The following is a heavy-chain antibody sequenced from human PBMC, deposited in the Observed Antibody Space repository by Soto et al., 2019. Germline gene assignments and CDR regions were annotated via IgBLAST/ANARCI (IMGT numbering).Heavy chain of an antibody. V-gene: IGHV1-69*04. D-gene: IGHD1-26*01. Sequence: SVKVSCKASGGTFTTYTINWVRQAPGQGLEWMGRIIPILGIANYAQKFQGRVTISADKSTSTAYMELSSLRSEDTAVYYCARDPLSQYSGSYYKGLMLNYFDYWGQGTLVTVSS. CDR3: ARDPLSQYSGSYYKGLMLNYFDY. CDR1: GGTFTTYT. J-gene: IGHJ4*02. CDR2: IIPILGIA.